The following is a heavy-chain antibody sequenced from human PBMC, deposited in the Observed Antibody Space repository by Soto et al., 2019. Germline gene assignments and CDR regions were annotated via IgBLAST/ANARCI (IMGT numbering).Heavy chain of an antibody. CDR1: GYTFTSYA. Sequence: ASVKVSCKASGYTFTSYAMHWVRQAPGQRLEWMGWINAGNGNTKYSQKFQGRVTITRDTSASTVYMELSSLRSEDTAVYYCARGSGYYYWDDYWGQGTPVTVSS. CDR2: INAGNGNT. D-gene: IGHD3-22*01. V-gene: IGHV1-3*01. J-gene: IGHJ4*02. CDR3: ARGSGYYYWDDY.